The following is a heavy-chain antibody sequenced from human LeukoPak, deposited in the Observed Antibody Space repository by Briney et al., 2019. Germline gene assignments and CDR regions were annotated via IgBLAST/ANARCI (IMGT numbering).Heavy chain of an antibody. Sequence: GGSLRPSCAAPGFTFSSYAMHWVRQAPGKGLEYVSAISSNGGSTYYANSVKGRFTISRDNSKNTLYLQMGSLRAEDMAVYYCARDKKYSYGRYYYMDVWGKGTTVTVSS. D-gene: IGHD5-18*01. J-gene: IGHJ6*03. V-gene: IGHV3-64*01. CDR1: GFTFSSYA. CDR2: ISSNGGST. CDR3: ARDKKYSYGRYYYMDV.